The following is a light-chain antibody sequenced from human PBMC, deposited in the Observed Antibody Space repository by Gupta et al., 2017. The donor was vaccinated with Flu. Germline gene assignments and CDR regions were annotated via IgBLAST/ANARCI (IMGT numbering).Light chain of an antibody. J-gene: IGLJ1*01. CDR1: SSDVGGYNY. CDR2: DVS. V-gene: IGLV2-11*01. CDR3: CSFAGGFYV. Sequence: QSVTISCTGTSSDVGGYNYVSWYQQHPGNAPKLLIYDVSKRPSGVPDRFSGSKSGNTASLTISGLQAEDEADYYCCSFAGGFYVFGTGTEVTVL.